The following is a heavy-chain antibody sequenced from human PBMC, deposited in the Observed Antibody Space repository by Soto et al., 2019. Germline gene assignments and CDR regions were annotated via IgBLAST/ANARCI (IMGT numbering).Heavy chain of an antibody. J-gene: IGHJ3*02. D-gene: IGHD3-3*01. CDR2: IYPGDSDT. Sequence: GESLKISCKGSGYSFTSYWIGWVRQMPGKGLEWMGIIYPGDSDTRYGPSFQGQVTISADKSISTAYLQWSSLKASDTAMYYCERRQRLTVLRFLERRLRGAFDIWGQGKMVTVSS. CDR1: GYSFTSYW. V-gene: IGHV5-51*01. CDR3: ERRQRLTVLRFLERRLRGAFDI.